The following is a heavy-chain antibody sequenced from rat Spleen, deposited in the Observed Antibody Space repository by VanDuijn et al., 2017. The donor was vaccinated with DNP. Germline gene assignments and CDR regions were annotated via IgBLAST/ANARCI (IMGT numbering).Heavy chain of an antibody. CDR2: INYSGGT. CDR1: AYSITTNY. D-gene: IGHD1-1*01. J-gene: IGHJ4*01. V-gene: IGHV3-1*01. CDR3: ARWGTTVVGDYAMDA. Sequence: EVQLQESGPGLVKPSQSLSLTCSVTAYSITTNYWGWIRKFPGNKMEWVGHINYSGGTSYNQSLQSRISITRDTSKNQFFLQLNSVTYEDTATYDCARWGTTVVGDYAMDAGGQETSVTVSS.